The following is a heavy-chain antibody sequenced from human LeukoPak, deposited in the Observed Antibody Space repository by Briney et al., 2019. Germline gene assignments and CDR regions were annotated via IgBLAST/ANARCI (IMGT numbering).Heavy chain of an antibody. CDR3: ARIFGVVPKAFDI. D-gene: IGHD3-3*01. V-gene: IGHV1-69*13. J-gene: IGHJ3*02. Sequence: ASVKVSCKASGGTFSSYAISWVRQAPGQGLEWMGGIIPIFGTANYTQKFQGRVTITADESTSTAYMELSSLRSEDTAVYYCARIFGVVPKAFDIWGQGTMVTVSS. CDR2: IIPIFGTA. CDR1: GGTFSSYA.